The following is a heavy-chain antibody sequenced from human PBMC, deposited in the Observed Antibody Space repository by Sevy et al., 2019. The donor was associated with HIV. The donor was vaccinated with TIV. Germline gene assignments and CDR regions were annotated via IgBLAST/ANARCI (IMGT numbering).Heavy chain of an antibody. CDR2: ISGSSGTT. J-gene: IGHJ3*02. Sequence: GGSLRLSCAASGLTFSNYVMSWVRQAPGKGLEWVSVISGSSGTTYAAESVKGRFTISRDNSKNTLYLHMSSLGAEDTAVYYCPRNLSPSGAFDIWGQGTRVTVSS. CDR3: PRNLSPSGAFDI. D-gene: IGHD6-25*01. V-gene: IGHV3-23*01. CDR1: GLTFSNYV.